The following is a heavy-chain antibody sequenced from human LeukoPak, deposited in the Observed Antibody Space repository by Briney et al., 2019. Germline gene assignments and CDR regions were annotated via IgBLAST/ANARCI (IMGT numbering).Heavy chain of an antibody. CDR3: AKGHNYELDY. D-gene: IGHD3-22*01. Sequence: GGSLRLPCAASGFTFTNNFMSWVRQVPGKGLEWVAFIRYDGNAQFYADSVRGRFTFSRDNSKNTLYLQMNSLRPEDTAVYFCAKGHNYELDYWGQGTQVTVSS. V-gene: IGHV3-30*02. J-gene: IGHJ4*02. CDR2: IRYDGNAQ. CDR1: GFTFTNNF.